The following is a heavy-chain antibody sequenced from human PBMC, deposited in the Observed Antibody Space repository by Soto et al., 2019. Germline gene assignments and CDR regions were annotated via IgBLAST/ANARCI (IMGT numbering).Heavy chain of an antibody. Sequence: QVQLVQSGAEVKKPGASVKVSCKTSGYTFTDYYIHWVRQAPGQGLECMGWINPKSGDTNYAQRVQGRVTMTRDTSISTAYMEVSRLRSDDTAVYYCARSVSFITPRPDYWGQGTLVTVSS. CDR1: GYTFTDYY. CDR2: INPKSGDT. D-gene: IGHD6-6*01. CDR3: ARSVSFITPRPDY. V-gene: IGHV1-2*02. J-gene: IGHJ4*02.